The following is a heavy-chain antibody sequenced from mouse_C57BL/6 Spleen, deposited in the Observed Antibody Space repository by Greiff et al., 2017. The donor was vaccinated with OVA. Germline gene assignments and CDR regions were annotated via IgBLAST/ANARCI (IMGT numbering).Heavy chain of an antibody. V-gene: IGHV1-82*01. Sequence: VQLQQSGPELVKPGASVKISCKASGYAFSSSWMNWVKQRPGKGLEWIGRIYPGDGDTNYNGKFKGKATLTADKSSSTAYMHLSSLTSEDSAVYFCATEVYYDYGTMDYWGQGTSVTVSS. CDR2: IYPGDGDT. D-gene: IGHD2-4*01. J-gene: IGHJ4*01. CDR3: ATEVYYDYGTMDY. CDR1: GYAFSSSW.